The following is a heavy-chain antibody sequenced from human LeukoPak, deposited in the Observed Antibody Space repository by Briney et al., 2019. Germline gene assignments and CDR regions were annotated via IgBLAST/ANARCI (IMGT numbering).Heavy chain of an antibody. J-gene: IGHJ4*02. CDR1: GFTFSSYA. CDR3: ARDAGDSDY. Sequence: GGSLRLSCAASGFTFSSYAMHWVRQAPGKGLEWVAVISYDGSNKYYADSVKGRFTISRDNSKNTLYLQMNSLRAEDTAVYYCARDAGDSDYWGQGTLVTVSS. D-gene: IGHD4-17*01. V-gene: IGHV3-30-3*01. CDR2: ISYDGSNK.